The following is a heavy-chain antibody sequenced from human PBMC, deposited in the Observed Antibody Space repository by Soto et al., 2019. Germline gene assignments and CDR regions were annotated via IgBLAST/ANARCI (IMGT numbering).Heavy chain of an antibody. CDR1: GFTFSSYS. CDR3: ARDSTTVITNNWFDP. D-gene: IGHD4-17*01. Sequence: GSLRLSCAASGFTFSSYSMNWVRQAPGKGLEWISYISSSSSTIYYADSVKGRFTISRDNAKNSLYLQMNSLRDEGTAVYYCARDSTTVITNNWFDPWGQGTLVTVSS. V-gene: IGHV3-48*02. CDR2: ISSSSSTI. J-gene: IGHJ5*02.